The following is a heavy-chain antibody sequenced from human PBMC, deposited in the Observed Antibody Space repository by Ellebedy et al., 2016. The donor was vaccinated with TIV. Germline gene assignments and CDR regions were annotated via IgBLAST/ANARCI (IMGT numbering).Heavy chain of an antibody. D-gene: IGHD6-19*01. CDR1: GFTFSSYW. V-gene: IGHV3-7*01. CDR3: ARVGYNGWDFDY. J-gene: IGHJ4*02. CDR2: IEQDGSKK. Sequence: GESLKISCAASGFTFSSYWITWVRQAPGKGLEWVAIIEQDGSKKYYVDSVKGRFTISRDNAQNSLYLQMNGLRAEDAAVYYCARVGYNGWDFDYWGQGTLVTVSS.